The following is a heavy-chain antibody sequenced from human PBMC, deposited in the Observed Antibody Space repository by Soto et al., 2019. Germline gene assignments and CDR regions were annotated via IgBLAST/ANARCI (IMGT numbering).Heavy chain of an antibody. J-gene: IGHJ3*02. V-gene: IGHV1-2*04. CDR1: GYTFTGYY. D-gene: IGHD6-19*01. CDR2: INPNSGGT. CDR3: ASSYLSEAVAGTRHDAFDI. Sequence: ASVKVSCKASGYTFTGYYMHWVRQAPGQGLEWMGWINPNSGGTNYAQKFQGWVTMTRDTSISTAYMELSRLRSDDTAVYYCASSYLSEAVAGTRHDAFDIWGQGTMVTVSS.